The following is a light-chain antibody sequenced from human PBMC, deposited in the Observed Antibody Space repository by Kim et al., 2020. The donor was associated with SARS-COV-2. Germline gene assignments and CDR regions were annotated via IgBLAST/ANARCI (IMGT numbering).Light chain of an antibody. CDR1: QSISTY. V-gene: IGKV1-39*01. Sequence: DIQMTQSPSSLAASVGDRVTIACRASQSISTYLNWYQQKPGKAPKLLIYAASRLQSGVPSRFSGSGSETDFTLTISSLQPEDFATYYCQQTYSASRTFGQGTKVDIK. CDR3: QQTYSASRT. J-gene: IGKJ1*01. CDR2: AAS.